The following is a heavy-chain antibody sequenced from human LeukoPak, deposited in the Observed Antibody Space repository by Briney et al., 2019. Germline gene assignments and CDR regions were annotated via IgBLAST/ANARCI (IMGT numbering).Heavy chain of an antibody. CDR3: AREYYGSGSYSHFDY. V-gene: IGHV1-46*01. D-gene: IGHD3-10*01. J-gene: IGHJ4*02. Sequence: ASVKVSCKASGYTFTSYYMHWVRQAPGQGLEWMGIINPSGGSTSYAQKFQGRVTITADKSTSTAYMELSSLRSEDTAVYYCAREYYGSGSYSHFDYWGQGTLVTVSS. CDR1: GYTFTSYY. CDR2: INPSGGST.